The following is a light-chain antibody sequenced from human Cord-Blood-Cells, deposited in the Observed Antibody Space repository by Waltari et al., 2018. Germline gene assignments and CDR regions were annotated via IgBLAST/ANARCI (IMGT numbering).Light chain of an antibody. J-gene: IGLJ2*01. CDR1: SSDVGSYNL. CDR3: SSYTSSSTE. V-gene: IGLV2-14*02. Sequence: QSALTQPASVSGSPGQSITISCTGTSSDVGSYNLVSWYQQHPGKAPKLMIYEGSKRPSGVSNRFSGSKSGNTASLTISGLQAEDEADYYCSSYTSSSTEFGGGTKLTVL. CDR2: EGS.